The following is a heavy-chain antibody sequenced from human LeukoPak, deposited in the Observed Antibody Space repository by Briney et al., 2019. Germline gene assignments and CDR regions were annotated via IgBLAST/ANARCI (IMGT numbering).Heavy chain of an antibody. Sequence: GGSLRLSCAASGFTFRSYGMTWVCQAPGKGLEWVSAISGSGDSTYYADSVKGRFTISRDNSRNTLYLQMNSLRAEDTALYYCARDSSGYSSGWYGYYYYYMDVWGKGTTVTVSS. V-gene: IGHV3-23*01. CDR3: ARDSSGYSSGWYGYYYYYMDV. CDR1: GFTFRSYG. J-gene: IGHJ6*03. D-gene: IGHD6-19*01. CDR2: ISGSGDST.